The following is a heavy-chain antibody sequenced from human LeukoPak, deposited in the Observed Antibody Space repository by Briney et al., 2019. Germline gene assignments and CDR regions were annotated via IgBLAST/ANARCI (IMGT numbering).Heavy chain of an antibody. Sequence: SETLSLTCTVSGGSMSSSTYYWGWIRQPPGKGLEWIGSIYYSGSTYYNPSLKSRVTISVDTSKNQFSLKLSSVTAADTAVYYCARGGYCSSTSCYEMYTFDIWGQGTTVTVSS. J-gene: IGHJ3*02. CDR2: IYYSGST. CDR1: GGSMSSSTYY. D-gene: IGHD2-2*01. V-gene: IGHV4-39*01. CDR3: ARGGYCSSTSCYEMYTFDI.